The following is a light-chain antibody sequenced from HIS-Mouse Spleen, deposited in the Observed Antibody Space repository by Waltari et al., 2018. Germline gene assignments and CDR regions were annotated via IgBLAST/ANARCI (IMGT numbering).Light chain of an antibody. CDR3: QQLNSYPPT. J-gene: IGKJ1*01. Sequence: DIQLTQSPSFLSASVGDRVTITCRASQGIRSYLAGYQQKPGKAPKLLIYAASTLQSGVPSRFSGSGSGTEFTLTISSLQPEDFATYYCQQLNSYPPTFGQGTKVEIK. V-gene: IGKV1-9*01. CDR2: AAS. CDR1: QGIRSY.